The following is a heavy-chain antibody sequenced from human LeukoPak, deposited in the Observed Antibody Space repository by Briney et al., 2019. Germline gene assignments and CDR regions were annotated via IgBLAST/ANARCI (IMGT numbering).Heavy chain of an antibody. D-gene: IGHD6-13*01. CDR3: AGHGPGVAADKDF. Sequence: AGTSLRLSCAASGFTFSGYGMHWVRQAPGKGLEWVSFIRYDESNKFYADSVKGRFTISRDNSKNTLYLQMNSLTIDDTAVYYCAGHGPGVAADKDFWGQGTLVTVSS. CDR2: IRYDESNK. CDR1: GFTFSGYG. V-gene: IGHV3-30*02. J-gene: IGHJ4*02.